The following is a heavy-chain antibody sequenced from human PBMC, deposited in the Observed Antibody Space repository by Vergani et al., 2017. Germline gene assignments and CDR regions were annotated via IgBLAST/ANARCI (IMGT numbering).Heavy chain of an antibody. CDR3: ATSGGYIDY. CDR2: ISASGGTT. J-gene: IGHJ4*02. CDR1: GFPFNIYA. Sequence: EVQLLESGGGLVQHGGSLRLSCAASGFPFNIYAMSWVRQAPGKGLEWVSTISASGGTTYYADSVKGRFTVSRDNSKSTLYLQMNSLRAEDTAVYYCATSGGYIDYWGQGTLVTVSS. V-gene: IGHV3-23*01. D-gene: IGHD6-25*01.